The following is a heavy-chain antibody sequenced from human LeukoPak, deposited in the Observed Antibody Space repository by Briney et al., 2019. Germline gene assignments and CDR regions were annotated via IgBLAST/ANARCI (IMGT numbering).Heavy chain of an antibody. CDR1: GGSISSYY. V-gene: IGHV4-59*01. Sequence: SETLSLTCTVSGGSISSYYWSWIRQPPGKGLEWIGYIYYSGSTNYNPSLKSRVTISVDTSKNQFSLKLSSVTAADTAVYYCAKGRMTLYNNGMDVWGQGTTVTVSS. CDR2: IYYSGST. CDR3: AKGRMTLYNNGMDV. J-gene: IGHJ6*02. D-gene: IGHD1-14*01.